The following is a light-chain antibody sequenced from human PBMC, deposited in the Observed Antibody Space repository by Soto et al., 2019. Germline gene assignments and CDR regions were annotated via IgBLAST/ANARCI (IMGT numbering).Light chain of an antibody. J-gene: IGKJ4*01. CDR3: QQHYSIPLT. Sequence: DFVMTQSPDSLAVSLGETATINCKSSQSVLYSSNNMNYLSCYQQKPGEPPKLRIYWASTRKSEVPDRISGSGSGRDFTLSISSLQAEDVAVYYCQQHYSIPLTYGGGTNVEIK. V-gene: IGKV4-1*01. CDR2: WAS. CDR1: QSVLYSSNNMNY.